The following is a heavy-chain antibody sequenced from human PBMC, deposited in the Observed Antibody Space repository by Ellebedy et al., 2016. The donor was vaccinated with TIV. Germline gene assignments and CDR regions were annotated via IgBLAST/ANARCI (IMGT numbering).Heavy chain of an antibody. CDR2: INPTTGNS. V-gene: IGHV1-46*01. CDR1: GYTFTSYY. J-gene: IGHJ4*02. Sequence: DSVKVSCKASGYTFTSYYFYWVRQAPGQGLEWMGIINPTTGNSNYAQKFQGRVTMTRDTSTSTVYMELSSLRSEDTAVYYCARGDNYYYDSSGYYYTYWGQGTLVTVSS. D-gene: IGHD3-22*01. CDR3: ARGDNYYYDSSGYYYTY.